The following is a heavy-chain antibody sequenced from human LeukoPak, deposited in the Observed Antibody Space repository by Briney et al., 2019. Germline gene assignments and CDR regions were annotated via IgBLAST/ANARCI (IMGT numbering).Heavy chain of an antibody. J-gene: IGHJ3*02. V-gene: IGHV3-7*01. Sequence: PGGSLRLSCAASGFTFTRFGMHWVRQAPGKGLEWVANIKQDGSEKYYVDSVKGRFTISRDNAKNSLYLQMNSLRAEDTAIYYCARGGGKRVGGGGFDIWGQGTMVTVSS. CDR2: IKQDGSEK. D-gene: IGHD3-16*01. CDR1: GFTFTRFG. CDR3: ARGGGKRVGGGGFDI.